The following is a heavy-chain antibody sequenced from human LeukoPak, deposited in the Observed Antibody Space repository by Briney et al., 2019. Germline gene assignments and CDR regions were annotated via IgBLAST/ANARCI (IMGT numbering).Heavy chain of an antibody. J-gene: IGHJ4*02. CDR2: ISYDGSNK. V-gene: IGHV3-30-3*01. CDR3: ARGDVAGGSRHLFIDC. Sequence: PGRSLRLSCAVSGFTFSSYAMHWLRQAPGKGLEWVAVISYDGSNKYYADSVKGRFTISRDNSKNTLYLQMNSLRAEDTAVYYCARGDVAGGSRHLFIDCWGQGTLVTVSS. CDR1: GFTFSSYA. D-gene: IGHD6-19*01.